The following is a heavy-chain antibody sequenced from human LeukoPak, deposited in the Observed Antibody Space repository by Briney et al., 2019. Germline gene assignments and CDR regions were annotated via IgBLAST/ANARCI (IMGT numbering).Heavy chain of an antibody. V-gene: IGHV4-39*01. CDR1: GGSISSSSYY. CDR3: ARHSLWCSGGSCYYNWFDP. Sequence: PSETLSLTCTVSGGSISSSSYYWGWIRQPPGKGLEWIGSIYYSGSTYYNPSLKSRVTISVDTSKNQFSLKLSSVTAADTAVYYCARHSLWCSGGSCYYNWFDPWGQGTLVTVSS. CDR2: IYYSGST. J-gene: IGHJ5*02. D-gene: IGHD2-15*01.